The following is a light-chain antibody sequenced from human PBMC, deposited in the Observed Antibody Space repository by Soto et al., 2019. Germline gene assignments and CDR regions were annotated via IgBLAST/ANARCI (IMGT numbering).Light chain of an antibody. Sequence: QAVVTQEPSLTVSPGGTVTLTCASSTGAVTSGYYPNWFQKKPGQAPRILIYSTSNKHSWTPARFSGSLLGGKAALTLSGVQPEDEAEYYCLLYYGGAQLGVFGGGTKVTVL. CDR2: STS. CDR1: TGAVTSGYY. J-gene: IGLJ3*02. V-gene: IGLV7-43*01. CDR3: LLYYGGAQLGV.